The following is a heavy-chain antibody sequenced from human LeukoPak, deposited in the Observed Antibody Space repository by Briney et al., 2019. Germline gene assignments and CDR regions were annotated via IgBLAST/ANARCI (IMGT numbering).Heavy chain of an antibody. CDR3: ARLVSSYNFDY. J-gene: IGHJ4*02. D-gene: IGHD4-23*01. V-gene: IGHV4-38-2*01. Sequence: PSETLSLTCAVSGYSISSGYYWGWIRQPPGKGLEWIGSIYHSGSTYYNPSLKSRVTISVDTSKNQFSLKLSSVTAADTAVYYCARLVSSYNFDYWGQGTLVTVSS. CDR1: GYSISSGYY. CDR2: IYHSGST.